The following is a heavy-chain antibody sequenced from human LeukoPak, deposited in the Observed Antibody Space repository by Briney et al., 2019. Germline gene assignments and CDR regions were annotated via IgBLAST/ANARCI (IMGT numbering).Heavy chain of an antibody. D-gene: IGHD3-16*01. J-gene: IGHJ4*02. CDR3: ARRREGEYYFDY. CDR2: IYYSGST. V-gene: IGHV4-59*08. Sequence: SETLSLTCTVSGGSISTYYWGWIRQPPGKGLEWIGYIYYSGSTNYNPSLKSRVTISVDTSKNQFSLKLSSVTAADTAVYYCARRREGEYYFDYWGQGTLVTVSS. CDR1: GGSISTYY.